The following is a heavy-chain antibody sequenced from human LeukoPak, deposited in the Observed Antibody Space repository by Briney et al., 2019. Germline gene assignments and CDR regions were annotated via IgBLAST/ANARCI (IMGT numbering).Heavy chain of an antibody. CDR1: GGSFSGYY. J-gene: IGHJ6*03. CDR2: INHSGST. V-gene: IGHV4-34*01. Sequence: SETLSLTCAVYGGSFSGYYWSWIRQPPGKGLEWIGEINHSGSTNYNPSLKSRVTISVDTSKNQFSLKLSSVTAADTAVYYCARDRHSSGWHYYYYMDVWGKGTTVTVSS. D-gene: IGHD6-19*01. CDR3: ARDRHSSGWHYYYYMDV.